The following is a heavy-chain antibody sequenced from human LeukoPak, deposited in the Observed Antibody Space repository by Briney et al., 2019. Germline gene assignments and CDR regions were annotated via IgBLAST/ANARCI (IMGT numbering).Heavy chain of an antibody. CDR2: ISAYNGNT. CDR3: ARISRAEMATTSLFDY. CDR1: GGTFSSYA. Sequence: ASVKVSCKASGGTFSSYAISWVRQAPGQGLEWMGWISAYNGNTNYAQKLQGRVTMTTDTSTSTAYMELRSLRSDDTAVYYCARISRAEMATTSLFDYWGQGTLVTVSS. D-gene: IGHD5-24*01. V-gene: IGHV1-18*01. J-gene: IGHJ4*02.